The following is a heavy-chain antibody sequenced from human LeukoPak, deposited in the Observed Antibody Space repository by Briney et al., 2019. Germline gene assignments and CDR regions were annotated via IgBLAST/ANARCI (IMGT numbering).Heavy chain of an antibody. CDR3: ARDPLHYYGSGSNWFDP. J-gene: IGHJ5*02. CDR1: GFTFSSYS. CDR2: ISSSSSYI. D-gene: IGHD3-10*01. Sequence: GGSLRLSCAASGFTFSSYSMNWVRQAPGKGLGWVSSISSSSSYIYYADSVKGRFTISRDNAKNSLYLQMNSLRAEDTAVYYCARDPLHYYGSGSNWFDPWGQGTLVTVSS. V-gene: IGHV3-21*01.